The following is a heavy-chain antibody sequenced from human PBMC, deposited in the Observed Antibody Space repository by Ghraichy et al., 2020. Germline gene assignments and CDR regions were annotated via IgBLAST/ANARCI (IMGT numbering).Heavy chain of an antibody. J-gene: IGHJ4*02. V-gene: IGHV3-7*03. CDR3: ARDPGRVLGIVDY. CDR1: GFTFSSYW. Sequence: GESLNISCAASGFTFSSYWMSWVRQAPGRGLEWVANIKEDGSERYHVDSVKGRFTISRDNAKNSLYLQMNSLRAEDTAVYFCARDPGRVLGIVDYWGQGTLVTVSS. D-gene: IGHD3-16*01. CDR2: IKEDGSER.